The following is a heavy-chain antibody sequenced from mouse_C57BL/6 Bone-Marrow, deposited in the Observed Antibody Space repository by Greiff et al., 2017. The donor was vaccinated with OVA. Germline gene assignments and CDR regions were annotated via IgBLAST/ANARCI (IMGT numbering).Heavy chain of an antibody. V-gene: IGHV2-6-1*01. Sequence: QVQLKESGPGLVAPSQSLSITCTVSGFSLTSYGVHWVRQPPGKGLEWLVVIWSDGSTTYNSALKSRLSISKDNSKSQVFLKMNSLQTDDTAMYYCARHPIDYGSSYWYFDVWGTGTTVTVSS. CDR1: GFSLTSYG. D-gene: IGHD1-1*01. CDR2: IWSDGST. CDR3: ARHPIDYGSSYWYFDV. J-gene: IGHJ1*03.